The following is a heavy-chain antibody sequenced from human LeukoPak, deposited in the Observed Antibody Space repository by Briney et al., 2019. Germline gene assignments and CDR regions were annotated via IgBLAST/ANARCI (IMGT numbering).Heavy chain of an antibody. CDR3: ATNGYYCMDV. CDR2: IYHSGGT. D-gene: IGHD2-8*01. Sequence: SSETLSLTCAVSGGSISSSTNWWSWVRQPPGKGLEWIGEIYHSGGTNYNPSLKSRITISVDKSQNQFSLKVNSLTAADTAVYYCATNGYYCMDVWGKGTTVTVSS. CDR1: GGSISSSTNW. J-gene: IGHJ6*03. V-gene: IGHV4-4*02.